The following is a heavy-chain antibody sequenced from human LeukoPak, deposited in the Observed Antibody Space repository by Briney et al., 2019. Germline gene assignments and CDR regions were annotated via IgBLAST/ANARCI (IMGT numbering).Heavy chain of an antibody. CDR2: ISGSGGST. D-gene: IGHD3-3*01. Sequence: GGSLRLSCAASGFTFSSYAMSWVRQAPGKGLEWVSAISGSGGSTYYADSVKGRFTNSRDNSKNTLYLQMNSLRAEDTAVYYCAKGPTIFGVAQEYDYWGQGTLVTVSS. CDR1: GFTFSSYA. J-gene: IGHJ4*02. CDR3: AKGPTIFGVAQEYDY. V-gene: IGHV3-23*01.